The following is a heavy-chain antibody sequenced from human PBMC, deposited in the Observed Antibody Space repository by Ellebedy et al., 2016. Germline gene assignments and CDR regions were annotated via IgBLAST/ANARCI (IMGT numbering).Heavy chain of an antibody. J-gene: IGHJ4*02. V-gene: IGHV4-39*07. D-gene: IGHD5-12*01. Sequence: SETLSLTCSVSGGPISDTNSYWAWIRQAPGAGLEWIGSMYFTGITHYNPSLKSRLTLSVDTSRNAFSLGLKSVTAADTALYYCARGLTRGYRGLEPGQFDCWGQGALVTVSS. CDR1: GGPISDTNSY. CDR2: MYFTGIT. CDR3: ARGLTRGYRGLEPGQFDC.